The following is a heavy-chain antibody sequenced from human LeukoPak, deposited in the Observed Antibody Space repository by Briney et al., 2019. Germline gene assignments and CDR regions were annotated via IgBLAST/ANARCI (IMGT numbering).Heavy chain of an antibody. Sequence: SETLSLTCTVSGGSISSGGYYWSWIRQHPGKGLEWIGYVYYSGSTYYSPSLKSRVTISVDTSKNQFSLKLSSVTAADTAVYYCARGGEIWLHFDYWGQGTLVTVSS. D-gene: IGHD5-18*01. CDR3: ARGGEIWLHFDY. CDR2: VYYSGST. J-gene: IGHJ4*02. CDR1: GGSISSGGYY. V-gene: IGHV4-31*03.